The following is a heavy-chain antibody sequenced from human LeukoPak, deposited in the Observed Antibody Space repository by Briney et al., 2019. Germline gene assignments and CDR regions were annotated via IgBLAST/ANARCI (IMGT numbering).Heavy chain of an antibody. D-gene: IGHD6-6*01. CDR2: INPSAGTT. V-gene: IGHV1-46*01. CDR1: GYTFSDHY. CDR3: ARENGFGSSSGYYYMDV. Sequence: SVKVSCKASGYTFSDHYIHSVRQAPGQGLEWMGTINPSAGTTTYAQKFQGRVTLTWDISASTVYMELSSLRSEDTALYYCARENGFGSSSGYYYMDVWGKGTTVTVSS. J-gene: IGHJ6*03.